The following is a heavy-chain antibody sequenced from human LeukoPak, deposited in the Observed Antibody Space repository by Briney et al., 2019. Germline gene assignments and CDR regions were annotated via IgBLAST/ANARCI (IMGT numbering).Heavy chain of an antibody. J-gene: IGHJ4*02. CDR2: IIPIFGTA. Sequence: AVKVSCKDSGGTFSIYAISWVRQAPGEGGEWMGGIIPIFGTANYAQKFQGRGTSTAEESTRTAYMELSSLRSEDTAVYYCARDTNSDFWSGYYTSYFDYWGQGTLVTVSS. D-gene: IGHD3-3*01. CDR3: ARDTNSDFWSGYYTSYFDY. V-gene: IGHV1-69*13. CDR1: GGTFSIYA.